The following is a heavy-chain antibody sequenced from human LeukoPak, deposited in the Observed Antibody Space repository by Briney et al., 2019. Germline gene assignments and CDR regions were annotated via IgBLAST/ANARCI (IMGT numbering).Heavy chain of an antibody. J-gene: IGHJ4*02. CDR1: GYTFTSYY. V-gene: IGHV1-46*01. CDR2: INPGGGST. D-gene: IGHD4-23*01. CDR3: ARAGTTVVSTAYY. Sequence: ASVTVSFKASGYTFTSYYMHWVRQAPGQGLEWMGIINPGGGSTSYAQKFQGRLTMTRDTSTRAVYMELSSLRSEDTAVYYCARAGTTVVSTAYYWGQGTLVTVSS.